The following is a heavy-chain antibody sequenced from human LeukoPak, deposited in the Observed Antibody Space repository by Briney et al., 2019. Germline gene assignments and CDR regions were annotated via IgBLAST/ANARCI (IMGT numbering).Heavy chain of an antibody. CDR3: ARDIPYCSSTSCYGSNWFAP. CDR2: IIPIFGTA. V-gene: IGHV1-69*13. CDR1: GGTFSSYA. Sequence: EASVKVSCKASGGTFSSYAISWVRQAPGQGLEWMGGIIPIFGTANYAQKFQGRVTITADESTSTAYMELSSLRSEDTAVYYCARDIPYCSSTSCYGSNWFAPWGQGTLVTVSS. J-gene: IGHJ5*02. D-gene: IGHD2-2*01.